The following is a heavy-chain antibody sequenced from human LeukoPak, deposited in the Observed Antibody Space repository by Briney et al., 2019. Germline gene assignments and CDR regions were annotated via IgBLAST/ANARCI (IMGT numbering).Heavy chain of an antibody. V-gene: IGHV3-7*01. CDR3: AMLSPLDAFDI. Sequence: GGSLRLSCAASGFTFSSYWMSWVRQASGKGLQWVATIKQDGSEKYYADSVKGRFTISRDNAKNSLYLQMNSLRAEDTAVYYCAMLSPLDAFDIWGQGTMVTVYS. J-gene: IGHJ3*02. CDR2: IKQDGSEK. CDR1: GFTFSSYW.